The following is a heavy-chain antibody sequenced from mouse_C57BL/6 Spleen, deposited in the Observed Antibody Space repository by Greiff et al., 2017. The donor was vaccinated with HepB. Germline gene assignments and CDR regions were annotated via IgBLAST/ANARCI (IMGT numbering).Heavy chain of an antibody. V-gene: IGHV1-55*01. CDR2: IYPGSGST. Sequence: VQLQQPGAELVKPGASVKMSCKASGYTFTSYWITWVKQRPGQGLEWNGDIYPGSGSTNYNEKFKSKATLTVDTSSSTAYMQLSSLTSEDSAVYYCARGGGNYYAMDYWGQGTSVTVSS. J-gene: IGHJ4*01. CDR1: GYTFTSYW. D-gene: IGHD2-1*01. CDR3: ARGGGNYYAMDY.